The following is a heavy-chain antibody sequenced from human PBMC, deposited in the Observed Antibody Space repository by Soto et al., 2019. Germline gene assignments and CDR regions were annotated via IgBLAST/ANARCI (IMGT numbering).Heavy chain of an antibody. V-gene: IGHV3-64*01. CDR3: ARDGGGGVTTGIGTHFYYYYYMDV. Sequence: GGSLRLSCAASGFTFSSYAMHWVRQAPGKGLEYVSAISSNGGSTYYANSVKGRFTISRDNSKNTLYLQMGSLRAEDMAVYYCARDGGGGVTTGIGTHFYYYYYMDVWGKGTTVTVSS. CDR1: GFTFSSYA. CDR2: ISSNGGST. J-gene: IGHJ6*03. D-gene: IGHD4-4*01.